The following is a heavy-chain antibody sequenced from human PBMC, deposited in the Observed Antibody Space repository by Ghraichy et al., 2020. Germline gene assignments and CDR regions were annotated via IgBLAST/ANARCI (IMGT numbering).Heavy chain of an antibody. CDR2: IYQSGST. CDR1: GGSVSIGGYS. Sequence: SQTLSLTCAVSGGSVSIGGYSWSWVRQPPGKGLEWMGYIYQSGSTYYYPSLKTRITISLDRSKNQVSLKLTSVTAADTAVYYCAGGRGVRGYYTMDVWGQGTTVTVSS. CDR3: AGGRGVRGYYTMDV. D-gene: IGHD3-10*01. J-gene: IGHJ6*02. V-gene: IGHV4-30-2*01.